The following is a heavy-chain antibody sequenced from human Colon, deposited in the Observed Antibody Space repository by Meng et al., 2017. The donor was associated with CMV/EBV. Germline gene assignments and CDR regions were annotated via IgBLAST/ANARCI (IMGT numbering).Heavy chain of an antibody. CDR1: VGCFTSNSYF. J-gene: IGHJ4*02. D-gene: IGHD3-10*02. CDR2: IYNSGSA. CDR3: ARVVLNFFDY. V-gene: IGHV4-39*07. Sequence: QLQLEQAGPGLLKPTAPLSLTCTCSVGCFTSNSYFWGWVRQPPGKGLEYIGSIYNSGSANYNPYLKSRVTISLDTSKNQFSLKLSSVTAADTAMYYCARVVLNFFDYWGQGTLVTVSS.